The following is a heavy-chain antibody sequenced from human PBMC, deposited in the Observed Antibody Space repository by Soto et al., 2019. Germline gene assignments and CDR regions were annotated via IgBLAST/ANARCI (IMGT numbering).Heavy chain of an antibody. V-gene: IGHV4-59*01. CDR2: IYYSGST. CDR1: GGSISSYY. J-gene: IGHJ4*02. CDR3: ARFVVVPAALYYFDY. D-gene: IGHD2-2*01. Sequence: SETLSLTCTVSGGSISSYYWSWIRQPPGKGLEWIGYIYYSGSTNYNPSLKSRVTISVDTSKNQFSLKLSSVTAADTAVYYCARFVVVPAALYYFDYWGQGTLVTVSS.